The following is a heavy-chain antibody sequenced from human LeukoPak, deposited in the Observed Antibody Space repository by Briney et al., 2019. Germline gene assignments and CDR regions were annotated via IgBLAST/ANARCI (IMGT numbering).Heavy chain of an antibody. D-gene: IGHD3-22*01. V-gene: IGHV3-11*01. Sequence: GGSLRLSCAASGFTFSDYYMSWIRQAPGKGLEWVSYISSSGSTVYYADSVKGRFTISRDNAKNSLYLQMNSLRAEDTAVYYCARDYYDSSGYYYFDYWGQGTLVTVSS. CDR2: ISSSGSTV. CDR1: GFTFSDYY. J-gene: IGHJ4*02. CDR3: ARDYYDSSGYYYFDY.